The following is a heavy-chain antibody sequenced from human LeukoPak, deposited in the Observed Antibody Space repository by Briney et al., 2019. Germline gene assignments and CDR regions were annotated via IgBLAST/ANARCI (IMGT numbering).Heavy chain of an antibody. CDR2: LSADGNSN. Sequence: GGSLRLSSAGSGFTFSNYWMHWVRQAPGKGLEWVAALSADGNSNFYADSVKGRFTISRDISKNALYLEMNNLRPEDTAVYYCARGTYSSGRCDVFDIWGQGTMVSVSS. D-gene: IGHD6-19*01. J-gene: IGHJ3*02. CDR1: GFTFSNYW. V-gene: IGHV3-30*03. CDR3: ARGTYSSGRCDVFDI.